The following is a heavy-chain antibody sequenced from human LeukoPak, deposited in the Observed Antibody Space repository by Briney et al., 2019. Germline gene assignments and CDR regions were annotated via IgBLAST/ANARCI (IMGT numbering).Heavy chain of an antibody. CDR2: IWDDGSNE. D-gene: IGHD4/OR15-4a*01. CDR1: GFTFVRFG. Sequence: GRARKLSLEVSGFTFVRFGLHWVRQAQGKGLEWVAVIWDDGSNEFYADSVQGRFTISRDNSKNTLYLQMNSLRVEDTAVYYCARDLTKLIEYWGQGTLVTVSS. CDR3: ARDLTKLIEY. V-gene: IGHV3-33*01. J-gene: IGHJ4*02.